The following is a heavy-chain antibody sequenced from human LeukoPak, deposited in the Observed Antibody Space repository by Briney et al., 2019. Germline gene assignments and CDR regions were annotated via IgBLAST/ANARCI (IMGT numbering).Heavy chain of an antibody. CDR3: TRDSIAAAGYYYYYMDV. Sequence: GGSLRLSCTASGFTFGDYAMSWVRQAPGKGLEWVGFIRSKAYGGTTEYAASVKGRFTISRDDSKSIAYLQMNSLKTEDTAVYYCTRDSIAAAGYYYYYMDVWGKGTTVTISS. CDR1: GFTFGDYA. CDR2: IRSKAYGGTT. J-gene: IGHJ6*03. D-gene: IGHD6-13*01. V-gene: IGHV3-49*04.